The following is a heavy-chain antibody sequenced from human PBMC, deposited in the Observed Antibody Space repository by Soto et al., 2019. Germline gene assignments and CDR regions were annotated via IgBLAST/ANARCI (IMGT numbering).Heavy chain of an antibody. CDR2: ISPFLGKA. J-gene: IGHJ4*02. CDR1: GYTFSSNG. V-gene: IGHV1-69*10. D-gene: IGHD4-17*01. Sequence: SVKVSCKAYGYTFSSNGLIWVRQAPGQGLEWMGWISPFLGKANYAQKFKGRVTMTADKSTSTAYMELSSLRSEDTAVYYCARDRLRGDQRSGFDYWGQGTLVTVSS. CDR3: ARDRLRGDQRSGFDY.